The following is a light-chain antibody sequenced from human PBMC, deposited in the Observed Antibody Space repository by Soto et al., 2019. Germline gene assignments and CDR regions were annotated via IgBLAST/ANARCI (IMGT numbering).Light chain of an antibody. CDR3: AAWDDSLNAVV. CDR1: SSNIGSNT. V-gene: IGLV1-44*01. CDR2: SNN. J-gene: IGLJ2*01. Sequence: QSVLTQPPSASGTPGQRVTISCSGSSSNIGSNTANWYQQLPGTAPKLLIYSNNQRPSGVPDRFSGSKSGTSASLAISGLQSEDEADYYCAAWDDSLNAVVFGGGTQLTGL.